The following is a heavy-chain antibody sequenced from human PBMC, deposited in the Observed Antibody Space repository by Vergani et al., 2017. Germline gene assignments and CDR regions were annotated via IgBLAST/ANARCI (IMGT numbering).Heavy chain of an antibody. CDR1: GGSFSGYY. Sequence: QVQLQQWGAGLLKPSETLSLTCAVYGGSFSGYYWSWIRQPPGKGLGWIGEINHSGSTNYNPSLKSRVTISVDPSKNQFSVELGSVTSADTAVYYCARGSXKLEHGAAAGDDYYYYYGMDVWGQGTTVTVSS. V-gene: IGHV4-34*01. D-gene: IGHD6-13*01. J-gene: IGHJ6*02. CDR3: ARGSXKLEHGAAAGDDYYYYYGMDV. CDR2: INHSGST.